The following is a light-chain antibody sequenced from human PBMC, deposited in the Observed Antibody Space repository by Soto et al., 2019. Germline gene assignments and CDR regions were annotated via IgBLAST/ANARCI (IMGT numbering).Light chain of an antibody. CDR2: EGS. V-gene: IGLV2-23*03. CDR1: SSDVGSYNL. Sequence: QSALTQPASVSGSPGQSITISCTGTSSDVGSYNLVSWYQQHPDKAPKLMIYEGSKRPSGVSNRFSGSKSGNTASLTISGLQAEDEADYYCFSYAGISTIIFGGGTKVTVL. CDR3: FSYAGISTII. J-gene: IGLJ2*01.